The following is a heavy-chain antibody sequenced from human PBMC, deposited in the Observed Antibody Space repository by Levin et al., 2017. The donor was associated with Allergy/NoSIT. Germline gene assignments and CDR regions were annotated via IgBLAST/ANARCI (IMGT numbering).Heavy chain of an antibody. CDR1: GFTFSSYP. J-gene: IGHJ4*02. CDR2: ISFDGGSK. Sequence: SCAASGFTFSSYPMHWVRQAPGKGLEWVALISFDGGSKYYADSVRGRFTISRDNSKNTLYLQMNSLSAEDTAVYYCARDVSAYFDYWGQGTLVTVSS. D-gene: IGHD3-16*01. CDR3: ARDVSAYFDY. V-gene: IGHV3-30-3*01.